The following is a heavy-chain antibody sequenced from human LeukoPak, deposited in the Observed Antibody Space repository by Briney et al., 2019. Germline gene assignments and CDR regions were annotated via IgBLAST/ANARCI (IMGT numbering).Heavy chain of an antibody. J-gene: IGHJ3*02. CDR2: IYTSGST. V-gene: IGHV4-4*07. CDR3: ARDLYSSSWYGAVDI. CDR1: GGSISSYY. Sequence: SETLSLTCTVSGGSISSYYWSWIRQPAGKGLEWIGRIYTSGSTNYNPSLKSRVTISVDTSKNQFSLKLSSVTAADTAVYYCARDLYSSSWYGAVDIWGQGTMVTVSS. D-gene: IGHD6-13*01.